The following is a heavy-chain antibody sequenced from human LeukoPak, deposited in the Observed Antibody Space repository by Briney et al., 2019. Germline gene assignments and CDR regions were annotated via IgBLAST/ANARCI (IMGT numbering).Heavy chain of an antibody. D-gene: IGHD2-21*02. J-gene: IGHJ4*02. CDR3: AKRDRPCSGDCSAPYYFDY. CDR2: ISSSGRNT. CDR1: GFTFSSYA. V-gene: IGHV3-23*01. Sequence: GGSLRLSCAASGFTFSSYAMSWVRQTPGKGLELVSSISSSGRNTYYADSVKGRFTISRDNSENTLYLQVSSLRAEDTAVYYCAKRDRPCSGDCSAPYYFDYWGQGTLVTVSS.